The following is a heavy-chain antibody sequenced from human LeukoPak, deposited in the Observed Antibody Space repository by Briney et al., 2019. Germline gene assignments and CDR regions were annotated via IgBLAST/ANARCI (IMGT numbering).Heavy chain of an antibody. D-gene: IGHD6-6*01. Sequence: GESLKISCKGSGYSFTSYWIAWVRQMPGKGLEWMGIIYPGDSDTRYSPSFQGQVTISADKSISTAYLQWSSLKASDTAMYYCARRLSSSLYYFDYWGQGTLVTVSS. CDR2: IYPGDSDT. CDR3: ARRLSSSLYYFDY. V-gene: IGHV5-51*01. CDR1: GYSFTSYW. J-gene: IGHJ4*02.